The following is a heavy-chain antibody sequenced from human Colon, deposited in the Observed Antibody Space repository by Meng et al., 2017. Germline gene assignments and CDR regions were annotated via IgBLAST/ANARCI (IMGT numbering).Heavy chain of an antibody. CDR2: IRSKSDNYAT. CDR1: GFTFSGSH. J-gene: IGHJ4*02. CDR3: SRQTESTHDF. Sequence: GESLKISCAASGFTFSGSHMHWVRQVSGKGLEWVGHIRSKSDNYATAYAASVEGRLTISRDDSKNTAYLHMNSLKTEDTAVYYCSRQTESTHDFWGQGTLVTVSS. V-gene: IGHV3-73*01.